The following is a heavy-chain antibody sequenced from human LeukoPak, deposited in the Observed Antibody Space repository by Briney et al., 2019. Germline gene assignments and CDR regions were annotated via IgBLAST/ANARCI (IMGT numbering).Heavy chain of an antibody. J-gene: IGHJ5*02. D-gene: IGHD6-6*01. CDR2: VYYSGST. CDR3: ARHSARLDWFDP. CDR1: GDSVSNSRYY. Sequence: PSETLSLTCTISGDSVSNSRYYWGWIRQSPGKGLEYIGSVYYSGSTYYNPSLNGRVTISADTSKNQFSLKLSSVTAADTAVYYCARHSARLDWFDPWGQGTLVTVSS. V-gene: IGHV4-39*01.